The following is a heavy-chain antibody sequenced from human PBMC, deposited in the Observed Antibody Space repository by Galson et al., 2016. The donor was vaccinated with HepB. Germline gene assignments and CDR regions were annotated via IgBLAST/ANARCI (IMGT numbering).Heavy chain of an antibody. CDR1: GFTFRDYW. Sequence: SLRLSCAASGFTFRDYWMNWVRQAPGKGLEWVAIIKHDGKAKHYAASVTGRFTISRDNGDNSLYLQMHSLRVEDTAVYYCARDVPPDSWGAFDIWGQGTMVTVSS. V-gene: IGHV3-7*03. D-gene: IGHD3-16*01. CDR2: IKHDGKAK. J-gene: IGHJ3*02. CDR3: ARDVPPDSWGAFDI.